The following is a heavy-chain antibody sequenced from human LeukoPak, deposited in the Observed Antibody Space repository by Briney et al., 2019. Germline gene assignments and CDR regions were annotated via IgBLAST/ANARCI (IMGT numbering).Heavy chain of an antibody. J-gene: IGHJ4*02. CDR3: ARDQVTTANLDY. D-gene: IGHD4-17*01. CDR1: GFTFSDYY. V-gene: IGHV3-11*06. Sequence: KAGGSLRLSCAASGFTFSDYYMSWIRQAPGKGLEWVSYITTGSRSYTNHADSVKGRFTISRDYAKNSLYLQMNSLRAEDTAVYYCARDQVTTANLDYWGQGTLVTVSS. CDR2: ITTGSRSYT.